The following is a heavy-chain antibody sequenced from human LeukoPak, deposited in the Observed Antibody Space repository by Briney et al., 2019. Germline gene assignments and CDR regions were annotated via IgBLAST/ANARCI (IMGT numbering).Heavy chain of an antibody. D-gene: IGHD3-10*01. J-gene: IGHJ4*02. CDR1: GFTFSNYG. CDR3: AKGPKSITMVRGVINLLDY. Sequence: PRGSLRLSCAASGFTFSNYGMHWVRQAPGKGLEWVAIISHDGNNKYYADSVQGRFTISRDNSKNTLYLQMNSLRAEDTAVYYCAKGPKSITMVRGVINLLDYWGQGTLVTVSS. V-gene: IGHV3-30*18. CDR2: ISHDGNNK.